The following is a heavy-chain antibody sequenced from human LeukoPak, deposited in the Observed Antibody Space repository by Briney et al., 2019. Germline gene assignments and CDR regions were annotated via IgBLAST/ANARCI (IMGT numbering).Heavy chain of an antibody. J-gene: IGHJ5*02. Sequence: SETLSLTCTVSGVSISRSTFLWGWLRQPPGKGLEWIGSIYDSGTTYYNPALKSRLTISVDTSKNQFSLKLSSVTAADTAVYYCARQILYCGSGSSPDWFDPWGQGTLVTVSS. CDR2: IYDSGTT. CDR1: GVSISRSTFL. D-gene: IGHD3-10*01. CDR3: ARQILYCGSGSSPDWFDP. V-gene: IGHV4-39*01.